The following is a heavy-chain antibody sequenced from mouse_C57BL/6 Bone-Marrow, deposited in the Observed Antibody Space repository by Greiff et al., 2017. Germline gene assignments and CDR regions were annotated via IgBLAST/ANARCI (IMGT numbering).Heavy chain of an antibody. V-gene: IGHV1-81*01. D-gene: IGHD2-5*01. CDR2: IYPRSGNT. J-gene: IGHJ3*01. CDR1: GYTFTSYG. Sequence: QVQLQQSGAELARPGASVKLSCKASGYTFTSYGISWVKQRTGQGLEWIGEIYPRSGNTYYNEKFKGKATLTADKSSSTAYMELRSLTSEDSAVYFCARSDYSNYWFAYWGQGTLGTVSA. CDR3: ARSDYSNYWFAY.